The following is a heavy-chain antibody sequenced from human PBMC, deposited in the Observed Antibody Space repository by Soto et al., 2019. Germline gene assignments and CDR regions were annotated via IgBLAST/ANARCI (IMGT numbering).Heavy chain of an antibody. CDR3: ARTPGSSYIDH. Sequence: SETMSLTCTVSGGSVSSYYWSWIRQHPGKGLEWIGYIYYIGSTNYNPPLKGRVTLSIDTSENQFSLKLSSVTAADTAVYYCARTPGSSYIDHWGQGTLVTVSS. CDR2: IYYIGST. CDR1: GGSVSSYY. J-gene: IGHJ4*02. D-gene: IGHD6-13*01. V-gene: IGHV4-59*02.